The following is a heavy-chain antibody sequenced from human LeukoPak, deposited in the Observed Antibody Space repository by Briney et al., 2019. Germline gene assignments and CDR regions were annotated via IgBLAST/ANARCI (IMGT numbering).Heavy chain of an antibody. CDR3: VREGEYGEDYY. J-gene: IGHJ4*02. CDR1: GGSSVSSGGYY. D-gene: IGHD4-17*01. CDR2: FYHRA. Sequence: PSETLSLTCTVYGGSSVSSGGYYWTWIRQHPEKGLEWIGYFYHRASYNPSLKGRVTISIDTSKNQFSLRLTSVTAADTALYYCVREGEYGEDYYWGQGIQVIVSA. V-gene: IGHV4-31*03.